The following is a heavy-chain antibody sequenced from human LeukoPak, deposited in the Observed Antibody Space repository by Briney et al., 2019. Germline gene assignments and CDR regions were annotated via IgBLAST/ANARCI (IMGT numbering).Heavy chain of an antibody. V-gene: IGHV3-74*01. Sequence: WGTLTLSCAASGVTFSSSWMHWVRQAPGKGLVWVARITRDGSSTTYAYSVKGRFTTFSDNAKNTLYLQMDSLRDADTAVYYCARDPGYDSGSPFWGGMDVWGNGTTVTVSS. J-gene: IGHJ6*04. CDR3: ARDPGYDSGSPFWGGMDV. CDR2: ITRDGSST. CDR1: GVTFSSSW. D-gene: IGHD3-3*01.